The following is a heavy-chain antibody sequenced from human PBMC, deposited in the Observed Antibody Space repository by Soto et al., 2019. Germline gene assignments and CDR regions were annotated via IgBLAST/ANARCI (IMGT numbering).Heavy chain of an antibody. CDR2: IYYSGST. CDR3: ARPDTRTDAFDI. J-gene: IGHJ3*02. CDR1: CGSISSSSYY. V-gene: IGHV4-39*01. Sequence: SETLSLTCTVSCGSISSSSYYWGWIRQPPGKGLEWIGSIYYSGSTYYNPSLKSRVTISVDTSKNQFSLKLSSVTAADTAVYYCARPDTRTDAFDIWGQGTMVTVSS.